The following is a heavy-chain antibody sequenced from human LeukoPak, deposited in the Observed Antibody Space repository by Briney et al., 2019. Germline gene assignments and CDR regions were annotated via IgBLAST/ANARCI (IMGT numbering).Heavy chain of an antibody. D-gene: IGHD3-3*01. CDR3: ARGRYYDFWSGPNYFDY. CDR2: IYYSRST. J-gene: IGHJ4*02. V-gene: IGHV4-59*01. Sequence: PSETLSLTCTVSGGSISSYYWSWIRQPPGKGLEWIGYIYYSRSTNYNPSLKSRVTISVDTSKNQFSLKLSSVTAADTAVYYCARGRYYDFWSGPNYFDYWGQGTLVTVSS. CDR1: GGSISSYY.